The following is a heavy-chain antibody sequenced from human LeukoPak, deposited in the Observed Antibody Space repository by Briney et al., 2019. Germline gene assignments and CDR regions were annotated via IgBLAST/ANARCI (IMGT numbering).Heavy chain of an antibody. V-gene: IGHV3-74*01. CDR3: ALLHSESNFVGP. J-gene: IGHJ5*02. CDR2: IHRDGSST. D-gene: IGHD1-26*01. CDR1: GFTFSSYW. Sequence: GGSLRLSCAASGFTFSSYWMHWVRQAPGKGLVWVSRIHRDGSSTNYGDSGKGRFTISRDNANNMLYLQMSSLSPEDTAVYYCALLHSESNFVGPWGQGTLVTVSS.